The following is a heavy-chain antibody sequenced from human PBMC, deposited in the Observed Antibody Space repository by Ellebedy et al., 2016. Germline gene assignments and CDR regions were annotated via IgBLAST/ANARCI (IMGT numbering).Heavy chain of an antibody. CDR3: AKDSGVVAATYDAFDI. Sequence: GESLKISXAASGFTFSSYWMHWVRQAPGKGLVWVSRINSDGSSTSYADSVKGRFTISRDNAKNTLYLQMNSLRAEDTAVYYCAKDSGVVAATYDAFDIWGQGTMVTVSS. CDR1: GFTFSSYW. J-gene: IGHJ3*02. V-gene: IGHV3-74*01. CDR2: INSDGSST. D-gene: IGHD2-15*01.